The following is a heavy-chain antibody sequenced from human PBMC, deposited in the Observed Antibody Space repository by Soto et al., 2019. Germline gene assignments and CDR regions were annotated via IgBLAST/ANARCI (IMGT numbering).Heavy chain of an antibody. CDR2: TNDRANV. V-gene: IGHV4-34*01. Sequence: QVQLQQWGAGLLKPSETLSLTCAVYGGSFSGYQWTWIRQTPGKGLEWIGETNDRANVNYNPSLKCRVTFFRDTPKTPLSLMLNSVTAAASAVYYCARGVILRFGELSRRGGYYYYTAAWGKGTTVTVSS. J-gene: IGHJ6*03. D-gene: IGHD3-10*01. CDR1: GGSFSGYQ. CDR3: ARGVILRFGELSRRGGYYYYTAA.